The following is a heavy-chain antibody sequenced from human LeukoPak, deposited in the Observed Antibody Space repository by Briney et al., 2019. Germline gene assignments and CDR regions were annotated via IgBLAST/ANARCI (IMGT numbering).Heavy chain of an antibody. J-gene: IGHJ6*03. CDR2: ISAYSGNT. Sequence: GASVKVSCKASGYTFTSYGISWVRQAPGQGLEWMGWISAYSGNTNYAQKLQGRVTMTTDTSTSTAYMELRSLRSDDTAVYYCAREGYYGSGSYYNSHPYYYYYYYMDVWGKGTTVTISS. D-gene: IGHD3-10*01. CDR3: AREGYYGSGSYYNSHPYYYYYYYMDV. CDR1: GYTFTSYG. V-gene: IGHV1-18*01.